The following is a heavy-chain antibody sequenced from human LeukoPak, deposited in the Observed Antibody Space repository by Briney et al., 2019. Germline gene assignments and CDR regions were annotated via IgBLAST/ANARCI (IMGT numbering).Heavy chain of an antibody. J-gene: IGHJ4*02. CDR3: ARHENIVVVASATAFDY. D-gene: IGHD2-15*01. V-gene: IGHV4-39*01. CDR2: IYYSGNT. CDR1: GGSIRSSSHF. Sequence: SETLSLTCSVSGGSIRSSSHFWGWIRQPPGKGLEWIGSIYYSGNTYYNPSLKSRVTMSIDTSENHFSLKVTSVTAADTAIYYCARHENIVVVASATAFDYWGQGTLVTVSS.